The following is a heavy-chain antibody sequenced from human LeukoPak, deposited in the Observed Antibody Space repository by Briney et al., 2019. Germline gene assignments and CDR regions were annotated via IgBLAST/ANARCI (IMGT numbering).Heavy chain of an antibody. V-gene: IGHV4-59*08. CDR3: AEGYYYDSSGFLAR. CDR2: IYYSGST. D-gene: IGHD3-22*01. Sequence: PSETLSLTCTVSGGSISSYYWSWIRQPPGKGLEWIGYIYYSGSTNYNPSLKSRVTISVDTSKNQFSLKLSSVTAADTAVYYCAEGYYYDSSGFLARWGQGTLVTVSS. CDR1: GGSISSYY. J-gene: IGHJ4*02.